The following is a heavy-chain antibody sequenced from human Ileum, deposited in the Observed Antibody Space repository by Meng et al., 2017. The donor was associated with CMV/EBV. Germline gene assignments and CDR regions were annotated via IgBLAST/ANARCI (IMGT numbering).Heavy chain of an antibody. V-gene: IGHV4-4*07. CDR2: IHPTRTT. Sequence: QLQLQESGPRLLPPSETLSLTCTVTGGSLTSYYWTWIRQPAGKGLEWIGRIHPTRTTDDNPSLRSRVSMSLDKSKNQFSLKLTSVTAADTAVYYCARAAARGVPVDLWGQGTLVTVSS. D-gene: IGHD3-10*01. CDR3: ARAAARGVPVDL. CDR1: GGSLTSYY. J-gene: IGHJ5*02.